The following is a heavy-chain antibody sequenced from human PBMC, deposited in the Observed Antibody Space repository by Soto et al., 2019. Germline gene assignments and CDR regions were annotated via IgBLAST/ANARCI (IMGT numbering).Heavy chain of an antibody. D-gene: IGHD3-10*01. CDR2: VYSSGTT. J-gene: IGHJ4*02. CDR3: ARDIRSYAYGEGY. Sequence: PSATLSLTCSVSGGSINSYWWSWIRQPAGKGLEWSGRVYSSGTTDYNPSLNSRATLSVETSKNQFSLKLSSVTAADTAVYYCARDIRSYAYGEGYGGQGIQVTVSS. CDR1: GGSINSYW. V-gene: IGHV4-4*07.